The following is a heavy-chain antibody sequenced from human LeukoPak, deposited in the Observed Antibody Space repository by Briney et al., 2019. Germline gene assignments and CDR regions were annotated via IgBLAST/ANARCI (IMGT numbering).Heavy chain of an antibody. CDR1: GYTLTELS. D-gene: IGHD4-17*01. Sequence: ASVKVSCKVSGYTLTELSTHWVRQAPGKGLEWMGGFDPEDGETIYAQKFQGRVTMTEDTSTDTAYMELSSLRSEDTAVYYCATVNYGDYWFDPWGQGTLVTVSS. V-gene: IGHV1-24*01. CDR2: FDPEDGET. J-gene: IGHJ5*02. CDR3: ATVNYGDYWFDP.